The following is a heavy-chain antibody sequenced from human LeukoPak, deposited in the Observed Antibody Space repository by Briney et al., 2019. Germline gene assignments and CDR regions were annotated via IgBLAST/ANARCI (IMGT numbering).Heavy chain of an antibody. J-gene: IGHJ4*02. CDR3: AKRPAAVRGVIPYVDY. CDR2: ISASAGNI. V-gene: IGHV3-23*01. CDR1: GFMFRSSS. Sequence: GGSLRLSCAASGFMFRSSSMSWVRQVPGKGLEWVSTISASAGNIYYADSVKGRLTISRDNSKNTLFLQMNSLRAEDTAIYYCAKRPAAVRGVIPYVDYWGQGTLVTVSS. D-gene: IGHD3-10*02.